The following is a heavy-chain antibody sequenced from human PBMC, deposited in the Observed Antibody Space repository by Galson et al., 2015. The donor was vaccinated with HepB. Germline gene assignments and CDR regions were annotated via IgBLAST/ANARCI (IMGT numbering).Heavy chain of an antibody. J-gene: IGHJ3*02. D-gene: IGHD2-2*01. CDR1: GGTFSSYA. V-gene: IGHV1-69*13. Sequence: SVKVSCKASGGTFSSYAISWVRQAPGQGLEWMGGNIPIFGTANYAQKFQGRVTITADESTSTAYMELSSLRSEDTAVYYCATTMPKEDIVVVPAAKAAIAFDIWGQGTMVTVSS. CDR2: NIPIFGTA. CDR3: ATTMPKEDIVVVPAAKAAIAFDI.